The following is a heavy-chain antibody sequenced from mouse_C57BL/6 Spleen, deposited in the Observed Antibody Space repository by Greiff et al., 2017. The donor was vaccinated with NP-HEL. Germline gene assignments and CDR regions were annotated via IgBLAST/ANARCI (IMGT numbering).Heavy chain of an antibody. CDR3: ARDWDGYFDY. CDR1: GYAFSSYW. Sequence: LQQSGASVKISCKASGYAFSSYWMNWVKQRPGKGLEWIGQIYPGDGDTNYNGKFKGKATLTADKSSSTAYMQLSSLTSEDSAVYFCARDWDGYFDYWGQGTTLTVSS. D-gene: IGHD4-1*01. CDR2: IYPGDGDT. V-gene: IGHV1-80*01. J-gene: IGHJ2*01.